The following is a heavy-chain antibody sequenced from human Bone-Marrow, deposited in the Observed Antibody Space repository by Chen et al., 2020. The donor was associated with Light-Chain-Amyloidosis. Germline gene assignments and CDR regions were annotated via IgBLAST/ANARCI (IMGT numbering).Heavy chain of an antibody. V-gene: IGHV3-30-3*01. J-gene: IGHJ4*02. CDR2: LSYDGNSK. CDR3: ARVSFERGGPARPPGDS. D-gene: IGHD6-6*01. Sequence: QVQLAESGGGVVQPGRSLRLSCAASGFTFSNYGMHWVRQTPGKGLEWVAVLSYDGNSKYYADSVKGRFTISRDSSKNTLYLQMNSLRAEDTAVYYCARVSFERGGPARPPGDSWGQGTLVTVSS. CDR1: GFTFSNYG.